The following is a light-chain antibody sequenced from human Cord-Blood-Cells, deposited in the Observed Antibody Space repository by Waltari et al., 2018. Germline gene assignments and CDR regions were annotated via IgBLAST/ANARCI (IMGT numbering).Light chain of an antibody. Sequence: EIVLTQSPATLSSSPEERATLSCRASQSVSSSYLAWYQQKPGQAPRLLIYGASSRATGIPDRFSGSGSGTDFTLTISRLEPEDFAVYDCQQYGSSPPNTFGQGTKLEIK. CDR2: GAS. V-gene: IGKV3-20*01. CDR1: QSVSSSY. CDR3: QQYGSSPPNT. J-gene: IGKJ2*01.